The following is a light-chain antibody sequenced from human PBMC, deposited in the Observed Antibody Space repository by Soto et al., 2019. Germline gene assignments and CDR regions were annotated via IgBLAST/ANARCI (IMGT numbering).Light chain of an antibody. CDR3: ASYTNSGPLEV. CDR1: SSDVGGYNF. J-gene: IGLJ3*02. CDR2: EVS. V-gene: IGLV2-14*01. Sequence: QSVRTQPASVSGSPGQSITNSCTGTSSDVGGYNFFSWYQQHTGKATKLMIYEVSNRPSGVSNRFSGSKSGNTASLTISGLQAEDDADYYCASYTNSGPLEVFGGGTTLTVL.